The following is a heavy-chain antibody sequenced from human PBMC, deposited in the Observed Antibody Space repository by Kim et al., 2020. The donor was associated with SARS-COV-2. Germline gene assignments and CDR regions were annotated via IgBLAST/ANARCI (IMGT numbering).Heavy chain of an antibody. D-gene: IGHD3-22*01. CDR1: GFTFSSYW. CDR2: IKQDGSEK. J-gene: IGHJ6*04. Sequence: GGSLRLSCAASGFTFSSYWMSWVRQAPGKGLEWVANIKQDGSEKYYVDSVKGRFTISRDNAKNSLYLQMNSLRAEDTAVYYCARARVWYYYDSSGYPYYYGVVVGGRGTSVTVS. V-gene: IGHV3-7*03. CDR3: ARARVWYYYDSSGYPYYYGVVV.